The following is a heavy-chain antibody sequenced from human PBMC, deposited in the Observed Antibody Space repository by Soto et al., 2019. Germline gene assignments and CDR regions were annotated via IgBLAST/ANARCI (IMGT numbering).Heavy chain of an antibody. D-gene: IGHD2-21*02. V-gene: IGHV2-26*01. J-gene: IGHJ4*02. Sequence: QVTLKESGPVLVKPTETLTLTCTVSGFSLSNARMGVSWIRQPPGKALEWLAHIFSNDEKSYSTSLKSRLTISKDTSKSQVVLTMRKMDPVHTSTYYCARVIVVVTAMGGSFDYWGQGTLVTVSS. CDR3: ARVIVVVTAMGGSFDY. CDR2: IFSNDEK. CDR1: GFSLSNARMG.